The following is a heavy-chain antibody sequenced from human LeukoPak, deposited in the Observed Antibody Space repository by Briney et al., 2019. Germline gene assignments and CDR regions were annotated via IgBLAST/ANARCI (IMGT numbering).Heavy chain of an antibody. V-gene: IGHV1-69*05. CDR1: GGTFSSYA. CDR2: IVPIFGTA. Sequence: SVKVSCKASGGTFSSYAISWVRQAPGQGLEWMGRIVPIFGTANYAQKFQGRVTITTDESTSTAYMELSSLRSEDTAVYYCARDHCSSTSCYTYFDYWGQGTLVTVSS. CDR3: ARDHCSSTSCYTYFDY. D-gene: IGHD2-2*01. J-gene: IGHJ4*02.